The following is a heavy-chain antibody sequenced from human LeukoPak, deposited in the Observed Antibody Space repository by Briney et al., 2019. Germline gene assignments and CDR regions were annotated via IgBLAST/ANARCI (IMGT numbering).Heavy chain of an antibody. Sequence: GGSLRLSCAASGFTFSSYGMHWVRQTPGKGLEWVAVISYDGSNKYYADSVKGRFTISRDNSKNTLYLQMNSLRAEDTAVYYCARGHWHHEYCSSTSCYILPLMYYYYGMDVWGQGTTVTVSS. D-gene: IGHD2-2*02. CDR1: GFTFSSYG. J-gene: IGHJ6*02. CDR3: ARGHWHHEYCSSTSCYILPLMYYYYGMDV. CDR2: ISYDGSNK. V-gene: IGHV3-30*03.